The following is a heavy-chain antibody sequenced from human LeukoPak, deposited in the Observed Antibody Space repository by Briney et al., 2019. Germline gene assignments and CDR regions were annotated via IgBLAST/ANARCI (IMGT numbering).Heavy chain of an antibody. CDR1: GFTFSNAW. V-gene: IGHV3-30*18. CDR2: ISYDGSNK. Sequence: GGSLRLSCAASGFTFSNAWMNWVRQAPGKGLEWVAVISYDGSNKYYADSVKGRFTISRDNSKNTLYLQMNSLRAEDTAVYYCAKDRGPRYYYDSSGYFDYWGQGTLVTVSS. CDR3: AKDRGPRYYYDSSGYFDY. D-gene: IGHD3-22*01. J-gene: IGHJ4*02.